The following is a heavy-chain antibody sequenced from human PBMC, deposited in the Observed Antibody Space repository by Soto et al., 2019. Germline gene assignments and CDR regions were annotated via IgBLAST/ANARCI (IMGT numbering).Heavy chain of an antibody. J-gene: IGHJ3*02. V-gene: IGHV3-23*01. CDR2: ITADGGT. CDR1: GFTVSSHA. Sequence: EVQVLESGGGLVQPGGSLRLSCEGSGFTVSSHAMTWIRQAPGTGPEWVSTITADGGTYYADSVRGRFAMPKDTSESTLYLQMNSLGAEDTAAYYCAPHVSCSGGSCQYDAFAIRGQGTMVTVSS. CDR3: APHVSCSGGSCQYDAFAI. D-gene: IGHD2-15*01.